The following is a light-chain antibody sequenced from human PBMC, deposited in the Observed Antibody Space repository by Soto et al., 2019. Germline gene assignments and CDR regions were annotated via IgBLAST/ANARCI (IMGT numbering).Light chain of an antibody. Sequence: QSALTQPPSASGSPGQSVSISCTGTGSDLGGFNSVSWYQQHPGKAPKFMIHEVIKRPSGVPDRFSASKSGNTASLTVSGLQAEDEADYYCSSYTDSKNVLFGGGTQLTVL. J-gene: IGLJ2*01. CDR3: SSYTDSKNVL. CDR1: GSDLGGFNS. CDR2: EVI. V-gene: IGLV2-8*01.